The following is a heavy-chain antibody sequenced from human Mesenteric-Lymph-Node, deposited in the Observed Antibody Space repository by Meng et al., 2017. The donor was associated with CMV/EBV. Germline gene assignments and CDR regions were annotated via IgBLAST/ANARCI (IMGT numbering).Heavy chain of an antibody. Sequence: GTFSSYAISGVRQAPGQGLEWMGGIIPIFGTANYAQKFQGRVTITADKSTSTAYMELSSLRSEDTAVYYCARAEYTSITMVRGVMDYWGQGTLVTVSS. CDR2: IIPIFGTA. J-gene: IGHJ4*02. CDR3: ARAEYTSITMVRGVMDY. D-gene: IGHD3-10*01. V-gene: IGHV1-69*06. CDR1: GTFSSYA.